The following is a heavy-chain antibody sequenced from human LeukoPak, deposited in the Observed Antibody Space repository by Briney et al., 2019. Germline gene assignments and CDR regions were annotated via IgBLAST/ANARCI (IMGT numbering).Heavy chain of an antibody. Sequence: GGSLRLSCAASGFTFSSYGMHWVRQAPGKGLEWVAVISNDGSKKFYIDSVKGRFTVSSDKSTDTLYLQMNSLRPEDTAVYYCAKDRSPTGSYYGMDVWGQGTTVIVSS. CDR3: AKDRSPTGSYYGMDV. J-gene: IGHJ6*02. CDR2: ISNDGSKK. V-gene: IGHV3-30*18. CDR1: GFTFSSYG. D-gene: IGHD1-1*01.